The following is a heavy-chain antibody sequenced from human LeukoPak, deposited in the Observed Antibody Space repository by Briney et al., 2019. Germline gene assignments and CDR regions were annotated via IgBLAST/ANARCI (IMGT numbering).Heavy chain of an antibody. D-gene: IGHD2-2*01. J-gene: IGHJ1*01. CDR2: FSGRGGDT. Sequence: GGSLRLSCAASGFTFSNSAMSWVRQAPGKGLEWVSTFSGRGGDTYYADSVKGRFTISRDNSKNTLYLQMNSLRAEDTAVYYCARDRVVVVPAATWFRYFQHWGQGTLVTVSS. CDR3: ARDRVVVVPAATWFRYFQH. V-gene: IGHV3-23*01. CDR1: GFTFSNSA.